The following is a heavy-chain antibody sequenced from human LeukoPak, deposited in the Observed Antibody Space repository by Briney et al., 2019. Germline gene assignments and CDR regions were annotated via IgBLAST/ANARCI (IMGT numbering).Heavy chain of an antibody. CDR2: IYYSGST. Sequence: KTSETLSLTCTVSGGSISSYFWSWFRQPPGKGLEWIGHIYYSGSTNYNPSLKSRVTISVDTSKNQFSLKLSSVTAADTAVYYCAREETTSGGNLYYFDYWGQGTLVTVSS. J-gene: IGHJ4*02. V-gene: IGHV4-59*12. CDR1: GGSISSYF. CDR3: AREETTSGGNLYYFDY. D-gene: IGHD4-23*01.